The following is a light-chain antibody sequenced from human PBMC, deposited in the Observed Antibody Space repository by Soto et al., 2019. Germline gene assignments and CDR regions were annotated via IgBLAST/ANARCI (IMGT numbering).Light chain of an antibody. CDR3: MQAAHCPGT. V-gene: IGKV2-30*01. J-gene: IGKJ1*01. Sequence: DVVMTQSPLSLPVTLGQPASISCRSSQSLVYSDGNSYLSWFHQRPGQSPRRLIYKVSNRDSGVPDRFSGSGSGTDFTLKISRVEAEDVGVYFCMQAAHCPGTFGQGTKVDI. CDR1: QSLVYSDGNSY. CDR2: KVS.